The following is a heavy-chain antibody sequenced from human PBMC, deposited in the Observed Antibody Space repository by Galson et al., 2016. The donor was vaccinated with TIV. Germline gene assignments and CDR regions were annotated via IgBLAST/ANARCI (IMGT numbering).Heavy chain of an antibody. CDR1: GYTFGNYG. Sequence: SVKVSCKASGYTFGNYGISWMRQAPGQELEWVGWISASNGDTNYARKFQGRITMTKDTFTSTVFMELRSLGSEDTAVFYCARESDCSSGTCYSRAFDDWGQGTPVTVSS. D-gene: IGHD2-2*02. CDR2: ISASNGDT. CDR3: ARESDCSSGTCYSRAFDD. J-gene: IGHJ4*02. V-gene: IGHV1-18*04.